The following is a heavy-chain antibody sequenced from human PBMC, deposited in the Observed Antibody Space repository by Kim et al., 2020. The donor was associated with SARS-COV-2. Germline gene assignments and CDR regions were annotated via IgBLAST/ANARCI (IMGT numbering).Heavy chain of an antibody. CDR2: IYHSGST. J-gene: IGHJ6*02. Sequence: SETLSLTCAVSGGSISSSNWWSWVRQPPGKGLEWIGEIYHSGSTNYNPSLKSRVTISVDKSKNQFSLKLSSVTAADTAVYYCARVSSSWYDYYGMDVWGQGTTVTVSS. CDR3: ARVSSSWYDYYGMDV. V-gene: IGHV4-4*02. D-gene: IGHD6-13*01. CDR1: GGSISSSNW.